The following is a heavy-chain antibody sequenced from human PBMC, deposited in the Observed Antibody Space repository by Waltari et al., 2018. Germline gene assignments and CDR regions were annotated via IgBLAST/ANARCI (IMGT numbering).Heavy chain of an antibody. CDR3: TRDYDFWSGYYI. D-gene: IGHD3-3*01. CDR1: GFTFGDYA. Sequence: EVQLVESGGGLVQPGWSLRLSCTASGFTFGDYAMSWVRQAPGKGLEWVGFIRSKAYGGTTEYAASVKGRFTISRDDSKSIAYLQMNSLKTEDTAVYYCTRDYDFWSGYYIWGQGTLVTVSS. J-gene: IGHJ4*02. CDR2: IRSKAYGGTT. V-gene: IGHV3-49*04.